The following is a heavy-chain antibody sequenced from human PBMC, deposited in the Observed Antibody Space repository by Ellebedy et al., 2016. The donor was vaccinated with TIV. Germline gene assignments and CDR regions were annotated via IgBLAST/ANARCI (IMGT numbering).Heavy chain of an antibody. Sequence: ASVKVSXXASGYTFTSYGISWVRQAPGQGLEWMGWISAYNGNTNYAQKLQGRVTMTTDTSTSTAYMELRSLRSDDKAVYYCARSGYYYDSSGLFDYWGQGTLVTVSS. V-gene: IGHV1-18*04. D-gene: IGHD3-22*01. J-gene: IGHJ4*02. CDR3: ARSGYYYDSSGLFDY. CDR2: ISAYNGNT. CDR1: GYTFTSYG.